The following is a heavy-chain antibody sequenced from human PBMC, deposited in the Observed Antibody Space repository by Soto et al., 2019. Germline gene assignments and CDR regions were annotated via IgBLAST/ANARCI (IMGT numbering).Heavy chain of an antibody. CDR1: GFSFSNYW. J-gene: IGHJ4*02. Sequence: EVHLVESGGGLVQPGGSLRLSCAASGFSFSNYWMTWVRQAPGKGPEWVANINPDGGAKYYVESVKGRFSISRDNAKNSLYLPMSNLRAEDTAVYYCAKAFYHGNSDFGYWGQGTLVTVSS. CDR3: AKAFYHGNSDFGY. V-gene: IGHV3-7*05. D-gene: IGHD3-3*01. CDR2: INPDGGAK.